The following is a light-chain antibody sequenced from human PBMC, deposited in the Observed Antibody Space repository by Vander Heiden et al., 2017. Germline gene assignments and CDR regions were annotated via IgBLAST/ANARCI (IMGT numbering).Light chain of an antibody. CDR2: RDS. CDR3: QVWDSSSYV. J-gene: IGLJ1*01. V-gene: IGLV3-9*01. Sequence: SYELTQPLSVSVALGQTARITCGGNNIGSKNVHWYQQKPGQAPGLVIYRDSNRPSGIPERFSGSNSGNTATLTISRAQAGDEADYYCQVWDSSSYVFGTGTKVTVL. CDR1: NIGSKN.